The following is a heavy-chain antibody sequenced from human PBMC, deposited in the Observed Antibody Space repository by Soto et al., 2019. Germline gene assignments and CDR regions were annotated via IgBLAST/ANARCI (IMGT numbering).Heavy chain of an antibody. CDR1: GFTFGEYA. CDR2: INWNSGDV. V-gene: IGHV3-9*01. D-gene: IGHD6-19*01. J-gene: IGHJ4*02. Sequence: GGSLRLSCAASGFTFGEYAMHWVRQAPGKGLEWVSGINWNSGDVVYADSVKGRFTISRDNARNSLYLQLNSLRTEDTAFYYCAKGISTSGLFRAFDSWGQGTLVTVS. CDR3: AKGISTSGLFRAFDS.